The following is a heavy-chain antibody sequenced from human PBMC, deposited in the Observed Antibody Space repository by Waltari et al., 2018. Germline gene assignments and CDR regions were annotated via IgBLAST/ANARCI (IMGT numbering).Heavy chain of an antibody. CDR2: ISSSSSYI. J-gene: IGHJ4*02. CDR1: GFTFSDYY. V-gene: IGHV3-11*06. CDR3: AREERGYSYGSIDY. D-gene: IGHD5-18*01. Sequence: AASGFTFSDYYMSWIRQAPGKGLEWVSSISSSSSYIYYADSVKGRFAISRDNAKNSLYLQMNSLRAEDTAVYYCAREERGYSYGSIDYWGQGTLVTVSS.